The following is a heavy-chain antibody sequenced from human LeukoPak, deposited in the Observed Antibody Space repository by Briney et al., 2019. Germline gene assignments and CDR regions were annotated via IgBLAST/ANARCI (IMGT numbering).Heavy chain of an antibody. CDR2: IYTSGST. CDR3: ARRLVAGEED. CDR1: GGSISSYY. V-gene: IGHV4-4*09. J-gene: IGHJ4*02. D-gene: IGHD6-19*01. Sequence: SETLSLTCTDSGGSISSYYWSWIRQPPGKGLEWIGYIYTSGSTNYNPSLKSRVTISVDTSKNQFSLKLSSVTAADTAVYYCARRLVAGEEDWGQGTLVTVSS.